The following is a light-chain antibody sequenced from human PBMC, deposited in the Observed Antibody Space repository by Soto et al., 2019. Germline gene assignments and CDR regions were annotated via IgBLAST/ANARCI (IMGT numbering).Light chain of an antibody. Sequence: EIVLTQSPGTLSLSPGERATLSCRASQSVSSSYLAWYQQKPGQAPRLLIYGASSMATGIPDRFSGSGSGTDFTLTISRLEPADFAVYYCQQYGSSPLSTFGQGTKVEIK. CDR2: GAS. V-gene: IGKV3-20*01. J-gene: IGKJ1*01. CDR3: QQYGSSPLST. CDR1: QSVSSSY.